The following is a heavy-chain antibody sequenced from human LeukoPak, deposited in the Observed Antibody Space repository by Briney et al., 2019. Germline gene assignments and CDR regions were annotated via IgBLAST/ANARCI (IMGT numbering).Heavy chain of an antibody. D-gene: IGHD3-22*01. CDR1: GGTFSSYA. Sequence: ASVNVSCKASGGTFSSYAVSWVRQAPGQGLEWMGRIIPILGIANYAQKFQGRVTITADKSTSTAYMELSSLRSEDTAVYYCARLGDFYDSSGYYYADFDYWGQGTLVTVSS. V-gene: IGHV1-69*04. CDR2: IIPILGIA. J-gene: IGHJ4*02. CDR3: ARLGDFYDSSGYYYADFDY.